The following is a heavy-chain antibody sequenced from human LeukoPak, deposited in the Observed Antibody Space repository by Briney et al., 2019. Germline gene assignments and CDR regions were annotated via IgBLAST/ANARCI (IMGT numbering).Heavy chain of an antibody. CDR3: AKQPYYYYYYMDV. J-gene: IGHJ6*03. CDR1: GFTFSSYG. V-gene: IGHV3-30*18. CDR2: ISYDGSNK. Sequence: PGGSLRLSCVTSGFTFSSYGMHWVRQAPGKGLEWVAVISYDGSNKYYADSVKGRFTISRDNSKNTLYLQMNSLRAEDTAVYYCAKQPYYYYYYMDVWGKGTTVTVS.